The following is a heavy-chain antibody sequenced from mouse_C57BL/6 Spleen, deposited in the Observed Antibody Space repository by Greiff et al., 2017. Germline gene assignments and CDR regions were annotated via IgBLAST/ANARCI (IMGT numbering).Heavy chain of an antibody. D-gene: IGHD4-1*01. CDR2: IHPNSGST. CDR1: GYTFTSYW. J-gene: IGHJ3*01. CDR3: ARELGRRFAY. Sequence: VQLQQPGAELVKPGASVKLSCKASGYTFTSYWMHWVKQRPGQGLVWIGMIHPNSGSTNYNEKFKSKATLTVDKSSSTAYMQLSSLTSEDSAVYYCARELGRRFAYWGQGTLVTVSA. V-gene: IGHV1-64*01.